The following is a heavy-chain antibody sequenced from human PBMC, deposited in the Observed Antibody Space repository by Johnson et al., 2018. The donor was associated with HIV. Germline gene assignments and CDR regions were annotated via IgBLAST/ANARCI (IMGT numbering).Heavy chain of an antibody. CDR1: GFTFSSYW. CDR3: ARDGPRGSYGAFDI. Sequence: EKLVESGGGVVQPGRSLRLSCAASGFTFSSYWMSWVRQAPGKGLEWVANIKHDGSEKYYVDSVKGRFTIARDNAKNALCLQMNSLRAEDTAVYYCARDGPRGSYGAFDIWGQGTMVTVSS. V-gene: IGHV3-7*01. D-gene: IGHD1-26*01. CDR2: IKHDGSEK. J-gene: IGHJ3*02.